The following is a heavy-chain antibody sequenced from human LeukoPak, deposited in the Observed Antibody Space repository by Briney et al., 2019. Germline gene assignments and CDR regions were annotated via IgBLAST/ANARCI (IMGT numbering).Heavy chain of an antibody. CDR2: ISISGSKT. D-gene: IGHD2-21*02. CDR3: AKQGPARIPIVVVTAMAH. V-gene: IGHV3-23*01. Sequence: GGSLRLSCAASEFDFSSHAMTWVRQAPGKGLEWVSAISISGSKTYYADSVKGRFTISRDNSKNTLYLQMNSLRAEDTAVYYCAKQGPARIPIVVVTAMAHWGQGTLVTVSS. CDR1: EFDFSSHA. J-gene: IGHJ4*02.